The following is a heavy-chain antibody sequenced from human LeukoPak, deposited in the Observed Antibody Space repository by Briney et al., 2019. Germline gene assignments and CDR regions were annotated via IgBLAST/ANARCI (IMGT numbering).Heavy chain of an antibody. D-gene: IGHD3-22*01. J-gene: IGHJ4*02. Sequence: PGGSLRLSCAASGFTFSSYSMNWVRQAPGKGLEWVSYISSSSSTIYYADSVKGRFTISRDNAKNSLYLQMNSLRAEDTAVYYCARGPYYYDSSGYRENYFDYWGQGTLVTVSS. CDR3: ARGPYYYDSSGYRENYFDY. CDR1: GFTFSSYS. CDR2: ISSSSSTI. V-gene: IGHV3-48*04.